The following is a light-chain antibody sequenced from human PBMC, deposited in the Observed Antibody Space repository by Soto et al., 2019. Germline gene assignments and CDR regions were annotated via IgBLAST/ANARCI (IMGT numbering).Light chain of an antibody. Sequence: AIRMTQSPSSFSASTGDRVTITCRASQGISSYLAWYQQKPGKAPKFLIYAASTLQSGVPSRFSGSGSGTDFTLTISCLQSEDFATYYCQQYYSYPATFGQGTKVEIK. CDR3: QQYYSYPAT. V-gene: IGKV1-8*01. J-gene: IGKJ1*01. CDR2: AAS. CDR1: QGISSY.